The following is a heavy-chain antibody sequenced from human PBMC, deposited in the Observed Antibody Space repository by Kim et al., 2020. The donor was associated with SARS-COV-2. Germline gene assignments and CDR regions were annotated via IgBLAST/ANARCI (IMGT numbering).Heavy chain of an antibody. D-gene: IGHD6-13*01. CDR3: ARDRVMGIAAAATDY. J-gene: IGHJ4*02. Sequence: VSVKSRITINPDTSKNQFSLQLNAVTPEDTAVYYCARDRVMGIAAAATDYWGQGTLVTVSS. V-gene: IGHV6-1*01.